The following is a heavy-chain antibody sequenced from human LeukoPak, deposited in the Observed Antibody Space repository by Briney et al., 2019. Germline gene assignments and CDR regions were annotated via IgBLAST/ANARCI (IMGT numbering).Heavy chain of an antibody. D-gene: IGHD6-6*01. CDR3: ARRCQLWDSSSFPRPHAFDI. J-gene: IGHJ3*02. V-gene: IGHV4-39*01. Sequence: TPSETLSLTCTVSGGSISSSSYYWGWIRQPPGKGLEWIGSIYYSGSTYYNPSLKSRVTISVDTSKNQFSLKLSSVTAADTAVYYCARRCQLWDSSSFPRPHAFDIWGQGTMVTVSS. CDR1: GGSISSSSYY. CDR2: IYYSGST.